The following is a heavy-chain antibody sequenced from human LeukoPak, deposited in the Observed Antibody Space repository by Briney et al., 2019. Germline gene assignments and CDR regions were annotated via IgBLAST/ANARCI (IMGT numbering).Heavy chain of an antibody. Sequence: GGSLRLSCTASGFTFGDYAMSWVRQAPVKGLEWVGFIRSKAYGGTTEYAASVKGRFTISRDDSKSIAYLQMNSLKTEDTAVYYCTRDPLTTVTTGFDYWGQGTLVTVSS. V-gene: IGHV3-49*04. J-gene: IGHJ4*02. CDR1: GFTFGDYA. CDR3: TRDPLTTVTTGFDY. D-gene: IGHD4-17*01. CDR2: IRSKAYGGTT.